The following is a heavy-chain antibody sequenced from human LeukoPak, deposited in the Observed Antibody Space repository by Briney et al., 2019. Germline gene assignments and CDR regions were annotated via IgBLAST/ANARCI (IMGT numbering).Heavy chain of an antibody. CDR3: ARRQWNYYYYGMDV. J-gene: IGHJ6*02. V-gene: IGHV3-64*01. Sequence: GGSLRLSCAASGFTFSSYAMHWVRQAPGKGLEYVSAISSNGGSTYYANSVKGRFTISRDNSKNTLYLQMGSLRAEDMAVYYCARRQWNYYYYGMDVWGQGTTVTVSS. D-gene: IGHD6-19*01. CDR1: GFTFSSYA. CDR2: ISSNGGST.